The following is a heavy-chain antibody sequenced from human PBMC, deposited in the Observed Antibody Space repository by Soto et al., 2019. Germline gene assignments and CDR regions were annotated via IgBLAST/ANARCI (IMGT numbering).Heavy chain of an antibody. CDR1: GFTFSSYA. V-gene: IGHV3-23*01. Sequence: GGSLRLSCAASGFTFSSYAMTWVRQAPGKGLEWVSSISSSGSGTYYADSVKGRFTISRDNSKNMLFPEMNTLRADDTAVYYCAKKAESTISWYFFDCWGQGALVTVSS. D-gene: IGHD2-2*01. CDR3: AKKAESTISWYFFDC. CDR2: ISSSGSGT. J-gene: IGHJ4*02.